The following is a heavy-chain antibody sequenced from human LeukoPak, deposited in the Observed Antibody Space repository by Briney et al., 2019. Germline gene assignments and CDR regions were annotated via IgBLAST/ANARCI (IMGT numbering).Heavy chain of an antibody. J-gene: IGHJ5*02. CDR2: INHSGST. CDR3: ARGSGYYKLDWFDP. D-gene: IGHD3-3*01. V-gene: IGHV4-34*01. CDR1: GGSSSGYY. Sequence: SETLSLTCAVYGGSSSGYYWSWIRQPPGKGLEWIGEINHSGSTNYNPSLKSRVTISVDTSKNQLSLKLSSVTAADTAVYYCARGSGYYKLDWFDPWGQGTLVTVSS.